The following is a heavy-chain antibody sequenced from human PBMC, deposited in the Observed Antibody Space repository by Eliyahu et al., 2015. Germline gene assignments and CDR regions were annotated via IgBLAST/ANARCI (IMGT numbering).Heavy chain of an antibody. J-gene: IGHJ4*02. Sequence: EVLLVESGGGLVKPGGSLRLXCAASGFTFSDSTMXWVRXAPGKGPXWVSSISSGDTYXFYADSVKGRFTISRDNAKNSLFLQMTSLRAEDTAVYYCARAAGAGTYYLDYWGQGTLVAVSS. CDR1: GFTFSDST. D-gene: IGHD6-19*01. V-gene: IGHV3-21*01. CDR2: ISSGDTYX. CDR3: ARAAGAGTYYLDY.